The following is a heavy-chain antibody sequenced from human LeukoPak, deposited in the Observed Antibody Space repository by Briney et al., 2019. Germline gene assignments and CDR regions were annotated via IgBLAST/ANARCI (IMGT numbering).Heavy chain of an antibody. D-gene: IGHD3-22*01. CDR3: ARVVGYYYDSSGYYYFDY. J-gene: IGHJ4*02. CDR2: INPNSGGT. CDR1: GYTFTGYY. Sequence: ASVKVSCKASGYTFTGYYMHWVRQAPGQGLEWMGWINPNSGGTNYAQKFQGRVTMTRDTSISTAYMELSSLRSEDTAVYYCARVVGYYYDSSGYYYFDYWGQGTLVTVSS. V-gene: IGHV1-2*02.